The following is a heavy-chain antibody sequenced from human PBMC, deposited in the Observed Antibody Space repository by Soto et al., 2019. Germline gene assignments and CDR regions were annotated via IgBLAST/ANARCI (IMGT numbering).Heavy chain of an antibody. J-gene: IGHJ5*02. V-gene: IGHV4-59*01. CDR2: IYYSGST. CDR1: GGSISSYY. Sequence: SETLSLTCTVSGGSISSYYWSWIRQPPGKGLEWIGYIYYSGSTNYNPSLKSRVTISVDTSKNQFSLKLSSVTAADTAVYYCARDRSSITGTTLGWFDPWGQGTLVTVSS. CDR3: ARDRSSITGTTLGWFDP. D-gene: IGHD1-20*01.